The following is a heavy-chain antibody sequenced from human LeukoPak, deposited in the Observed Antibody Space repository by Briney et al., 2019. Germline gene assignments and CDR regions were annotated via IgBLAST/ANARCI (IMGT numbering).Heavy chain of an antibody. V-gene: IGHV1-8*03. D-gene: IGHD2-15*01. J-gene: IGHJ3*02. CDR3: ARERGERAVVAANSGFDI. CDR2: MNPNSGNT. CDR1: GYTFTSYD. Sequence: ASVKVSCKASGYTFTSYDINWVRQATGQGLEWMGWMNPNSGNTGYAQKFQGRVTITRNTSISTAYMELSSLRSDDTAVYYCARERGERAVVAANSGFDIWGQGTMVTVSS.